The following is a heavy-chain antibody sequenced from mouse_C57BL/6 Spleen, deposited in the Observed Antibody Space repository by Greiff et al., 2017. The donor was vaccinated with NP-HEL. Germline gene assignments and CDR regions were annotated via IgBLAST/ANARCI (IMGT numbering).Heavy chain of an antibody. CDR1: GYAFTSSW. V-gene: IGHV1-82*01. J-gene: IGHJ2*01. Sequence: QVQLQQSGPELVKPGASVKISCKASGYAFTSSWMHWVKQRPGQGLEWIGRIYPGDGDTNYNGKFKGKATLTADKSSSTAYMQLSSLTSEGSAVYSCARSTETGYWGQGTTLTVSS. CDR3: ARSTETGY. CDR2: IYPGDGDT.